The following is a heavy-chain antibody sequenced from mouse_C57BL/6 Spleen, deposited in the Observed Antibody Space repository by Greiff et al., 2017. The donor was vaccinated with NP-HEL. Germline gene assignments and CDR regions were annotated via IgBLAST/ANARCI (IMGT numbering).Heavy chain of an antibody. CDR1: GYSITSGYD. CDR2: ISYSGST. Sequence: EVQLVESGPGMVKPSQSLSLTCTVTGYSITSGYDWHWIRHFPGNKLEWMGYISYSGSTNYNPSLKSRISITHDTSKNHFFLKLNSVTTEDTATYYCARATASWCAYWGQGTLVTVSA. V-gene: IGHV3-1*01. D-gene: IGHD4-1*02. CDR3: ARATASWCAY. J-gene: IGHJ3*01.